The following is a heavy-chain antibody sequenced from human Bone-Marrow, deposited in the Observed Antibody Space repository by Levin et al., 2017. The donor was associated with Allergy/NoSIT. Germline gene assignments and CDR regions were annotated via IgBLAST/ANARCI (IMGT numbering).Heavy chain of an antibody. CDR1: GFTFDDYG. Sequence: GESLKISCAASGFTFDDYGMSWVRQAPGKGLEWVSGINWNGGSTGYADSVKGRFTISRDNAKNSLYLQMNSLRAEDTALYHCAREGCSSSLCYWYFDLWGRGTLVTVSS. CDR3: AREGCSSSLCYWYFDL. V-gene: IGHV3-20*01. D-gene: IGHD6-6*01. CDR2: INWNGGST. J-gene: IGHJ2*01.